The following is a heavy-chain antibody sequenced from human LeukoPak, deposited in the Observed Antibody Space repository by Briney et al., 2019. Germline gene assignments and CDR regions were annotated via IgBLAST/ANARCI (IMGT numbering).Heavy chain of an antibody. CDR3: AKDMGDTQERHYGMDV. V-gene: IGHV3-53*05. J-gene: IGHJ6*02. CDR1: GFLVSRNY. CDR2: ITSAGST. D-gene: IGHD3-16*01. Sequence: PGGSLRLSCAASGFLVSRNYMSWARLAPGKGLEWVSIITSAGSTHYATSVKGRFTISRDNAKNSLYLQMNSLRAEDTALYYCAKDMGDTQERHYGMDVWGQGTTVTVSS.